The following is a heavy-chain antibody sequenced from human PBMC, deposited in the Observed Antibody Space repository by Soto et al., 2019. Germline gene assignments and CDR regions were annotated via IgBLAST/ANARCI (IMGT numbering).Heavy chain of an antibody. D-gene: IGHD4-17*01. CDR3: ARTLYRDNVDY. Sequence: QVQLVQSGAEVKKPGASVKVSCKASGYAFTSYAINWVRHATGQGLEWMGWMNPNSGNTGYAQKFQGRVTMTRNTSISTADMELSSLRSEDTAVYYCARTLYRDNVDYWGQGTLVTVSS. CDR2: MNPNSGNT. J-gene: IGHJ4*02. CDR1: GYAFTSYA. V-gene: IGHV1-8*01.